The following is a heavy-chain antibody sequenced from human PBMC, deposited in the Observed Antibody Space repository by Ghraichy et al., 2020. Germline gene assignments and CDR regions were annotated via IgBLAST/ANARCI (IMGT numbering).Heavy chain of an antibody. CDR3: AKVMYYDFWSGSDGAFDI. V-gene: IGHV3-23*01. Sequence: GGSLRLSCAASGFTFSSYAMSWVRQAPGKGLEWVSAISGSGGSTYYADSVKGRFTISRDNSKNTLYLQMNSLRAEDTAVYYCAKVMYYDFWSGSDGAFDIWGQGTMVTVSS. J-gene: IGHJ3*02. CDR1: GFTFSSYA. D-gene: IGHD3-3*01. CDR2: ISGSGGST.